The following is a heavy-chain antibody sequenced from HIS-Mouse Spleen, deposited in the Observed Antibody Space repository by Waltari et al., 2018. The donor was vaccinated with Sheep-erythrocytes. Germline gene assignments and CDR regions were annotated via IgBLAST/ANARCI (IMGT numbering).Heavy chain of an antibody. CDR1: GFTFSSYS. J-gene: IGHJ4*02. CDR3: ARDRSNYFDY. CDR2: SSSSSSYI. D-gene: IGHD3-10*01. Sequence: EVQLVESGGGLVKPGGSLRLSCAASGFTFSSYSMNWVRRAPGKGLEWVSSSSSSSSYIDYADSVKGRFTISRDNAKNSLDLQMNSLRAEDTAVYYCARDRSNYFDYWGQGTLVTVSS. V-gene: IGHV3-21*01.